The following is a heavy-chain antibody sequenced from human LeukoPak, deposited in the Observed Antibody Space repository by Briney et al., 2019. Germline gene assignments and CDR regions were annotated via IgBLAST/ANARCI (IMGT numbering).Heavy chain of an antibody. V-gene: IGHV3-48*01. J-gene: IGHJ4*02. CDR1: GLTFSNAR. CDR2: ISSGSGSI. CDR3: ARKRESSSSWYGGLAY. D-gene: IGHD6-13*01. Sequence: GGSLRLSCAASGLTFSNARMNWVRQAPGKGLEWLSYISSGSGSIYYADSVKGRFTISRDNAKNSLYLQMNSLRAEDTAVYYCARKRESSSSWYGGLAYWGQGTLVTASS.